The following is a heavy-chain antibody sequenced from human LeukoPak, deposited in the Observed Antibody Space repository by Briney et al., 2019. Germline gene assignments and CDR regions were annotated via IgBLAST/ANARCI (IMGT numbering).Heavy chain of an antibody. D-gene: IGHD6-13*01. V-gene: IGHV3-48*04. J-gene: IGHJ6*02. CDR1: GFTFNTYT. Sequence: GGSLRLSCAASGFTFNTYTMNWVRQAPGKGLEWVSFISSSSAAIYYADSVKGRFTISRDNTENSLFLQMDSLRAEDTAVYYCARFRFASSWPYGVDVWGQGTTVTVSS. CDR2: ISSSSAAI. CDR3: ARFRFASSWPYGVDV.